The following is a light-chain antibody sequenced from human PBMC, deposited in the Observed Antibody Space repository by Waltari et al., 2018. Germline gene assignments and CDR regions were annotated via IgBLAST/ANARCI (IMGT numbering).Light chain of an antibody. Sequence: EIVLTQSLGTLSLAPGERATLSCRASQSVSRTLAWYQQKPGQAPSLLISAASTRATGIPDRFSGSGSGTDFSLTISRLEPEDFAVYYCQHYVRLPATFGQGTKVEIK. CDR1: QSVSRT. J-gene: IGKJ1*01. V-gene: IGKV3-20*01. CDR3: QHYVRLPAT. CDR2: AAS.